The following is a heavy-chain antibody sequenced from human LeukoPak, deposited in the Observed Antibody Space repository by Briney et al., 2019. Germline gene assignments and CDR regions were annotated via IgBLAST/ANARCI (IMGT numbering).Heavy chain of an antibody. V-gene: IGHV4-59*01. D-gene: IGHD4-11*01. J-gene: IGHJ2*01. CDR1: DDSITMYY. CDR2: VDHTGST. CDR3: AGYGNYWDWYFDL. Sequence: SETLSLTCSVSDDSITMYYWTWIRQPPGKGLEWIGYVDHTGSTNFNPSLNGRVSISRDTSKNQISLRLTPVTAADTAVYYCAGYGNYWDWYFDLWGRGTLVTVSS.